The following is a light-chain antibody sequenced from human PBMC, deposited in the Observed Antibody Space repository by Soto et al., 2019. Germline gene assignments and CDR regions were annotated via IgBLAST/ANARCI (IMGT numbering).Light chain of an antibody. Sequence: QSVLTQPASVSGSPGQSITISCTGTSSDVGGYNYVSWYQQQPGKAPKLIIYNVSNRPSGVSNRFSGSKSGNTASLTISGLQAEDEGHYYCSSFTSSNTVLFGGGTKVTVL. CDR2: NVS. V-gene: IGLV2-14*01. CDR3: SSFTSSNTVL. CDR1: SSDVGGYNY. J-gene: IGLJ2*01.